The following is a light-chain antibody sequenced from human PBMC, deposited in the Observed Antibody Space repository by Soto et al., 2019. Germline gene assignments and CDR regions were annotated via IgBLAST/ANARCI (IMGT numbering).Light chain of an antibody. CDR2: GAS. CDR1: QSVSSNY. J-gene: IGKJ2*01. V-gene: IGKV3-20*01. Sequence: EIVLTQSPGTLSLSPGERATLSCRASQSVSSNYLAWYQQKPGQAPRFLMYGASTRATGILDRFSGSGSGTDFTLTISRLEPEDFAVYYCQQYGSSPRTFGQGTKLEI. CDR3: QQYGSSPRT.